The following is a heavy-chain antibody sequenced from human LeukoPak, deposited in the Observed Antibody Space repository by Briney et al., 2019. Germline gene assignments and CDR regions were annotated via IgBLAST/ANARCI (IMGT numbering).Heavy chain of an antibody. CDR1: GFTFGDYA. V-gene: IGHV3-49*04. CDR2: IRCKAYGGTT. CDR3: TRDRGDYGGRVFDY. D-gene: IGHD2-21*02. Sequence: GESLRLSCTASGFTFGDYAMSWDRQAPGKGLGWVGFIRCKAYGGTTEYAASVKGRFTISRDDSKSIAYLQMNSLKTEDTAVYYCTRDRGDYGGRVFDYWGQGTLVTVSS. J-gene: IGHJ4*02.